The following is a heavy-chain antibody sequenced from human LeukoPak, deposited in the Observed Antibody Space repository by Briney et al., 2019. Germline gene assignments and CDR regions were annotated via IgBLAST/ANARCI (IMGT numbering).Heavy chain of an antibody. D-gene: IGHD2-15*01. J-gene: IGHJ5*02. CDR3: ARTGYCSGGSCYPESWFDP. CDR2: ISSSSSTI. CDR1: GFTFSSYS. Sequence: GGSLRLSCAASGFTFSSYSMNWVRQAPGKGLEWVSYISSSSSTIYYADSVKGRFTISRDNAKNSLYLQMNSLRAEDTAVYYCARTGYCSGGSCYPESWFDPWGQGTLVTVSS. V-gene: IGHV3-48*04.